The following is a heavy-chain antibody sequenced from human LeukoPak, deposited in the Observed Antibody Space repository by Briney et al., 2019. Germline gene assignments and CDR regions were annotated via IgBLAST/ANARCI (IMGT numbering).Heavy chain of an antibody. J-gene: IGHJ6*03. D-gene: IGHD3-10*01. CDR2: ISWDGGST. CDR1: GFTFDDYT. V-gene: IGHV3-43*01. Sequence: GGSLRLSCAASGFTFDDYTMHWVRQAPGKGLEWVSLISWDGGSTYYADSVKGRFTISRDNAKNSLYLQMNSLRAEDTALYYCAKDISPFLWFGYMDVWGKGTTVTISS. CDR3: AKDISPFLWFGYMDV.